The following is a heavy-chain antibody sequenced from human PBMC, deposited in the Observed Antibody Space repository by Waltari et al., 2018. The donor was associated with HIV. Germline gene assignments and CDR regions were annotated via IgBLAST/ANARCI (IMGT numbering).Heavy chain of an antibody. V-gene: IGHV3-23*01. CDR1: GFIFSSYA. J-gene: IGHJ4*02. D-gene: IGHD3-22*01. CDR3: AKDRSYDSSGYFDY. Sequence: EVQLLESGGDLQQPGGSLRLSCAASGFIFSSYAMSWVRQAPGRGLGWVLSINGGTAGTFYAYSVKGRFTISRDSSKNTVYLQMNSLRAEDTDVYYCAKDRSYDSSGYFDYWGEGTLVTVSS. CDR2: INGGTAGT.